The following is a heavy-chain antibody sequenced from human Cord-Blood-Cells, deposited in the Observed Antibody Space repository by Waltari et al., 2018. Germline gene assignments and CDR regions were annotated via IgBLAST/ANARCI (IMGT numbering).Heavy chain of an antibody. CDR2: ISYDGSNK. V-gene: IGHV3-30-3*01. D-gene: IGHD6-6*01. CDR1: GFTFSSYA. CDR3: VRDWGSSSHYYYYYGMDV. J-gene: IGHJ6*02. Sequence: HVQLVESGGGVVQPWRSLRLSCAASGFTFSSYAMHWVRQAPGKGLEWVAVISYDGSNKDYADAVKGRFTIARDNSKNTLYLQMNSLRAEDTAVYYCVRDWGSSSHYYYYYGMDVWGQGTTVTVSS.